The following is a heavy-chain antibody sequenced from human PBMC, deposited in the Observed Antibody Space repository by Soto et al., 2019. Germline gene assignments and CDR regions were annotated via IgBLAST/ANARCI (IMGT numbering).Heavy chain of an antibody. CDR1: GFTFSSYG. V-gene: IGHV3-30*18. CDR2: ISYDGSNK. Sequence: GGSLRLSCAASGFTFSSYGMHWVRQAPGKGLEWVAVISYDGSNKYYADSVKGRFTISRDNSKNTLYLQMNSLRAEDTAVYYCAKDHREAATEFGGQGTLVTVSS. CDR3: AKDHREAATEF. D-gene: IGHD2-15*01. J-gene: IGHJ4*02.